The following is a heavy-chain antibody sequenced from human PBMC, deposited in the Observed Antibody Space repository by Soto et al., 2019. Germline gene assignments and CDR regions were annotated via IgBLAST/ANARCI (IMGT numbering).Heavy chain of an antibody. D-gene: IGHD3-10*01. J-gene: IGHJ6*02. Sequence: QVQLVASGGGVVQPGRSLRLSCAASGFTFSSYGMHWVRQAPGKGLEWVAVIWYDGSNKYYADSVKGRFTISRDNSKNTLYLQMNSLRAEDTAVYYCARDYSWFGESYYGMDVWGQGTTVTVSS. CDR2: IWYDGSNK. CDR3: ARDYSWFGESYYGMDV. CDR1: GFTFSSYG. V-gene: IGHV3-33*01.